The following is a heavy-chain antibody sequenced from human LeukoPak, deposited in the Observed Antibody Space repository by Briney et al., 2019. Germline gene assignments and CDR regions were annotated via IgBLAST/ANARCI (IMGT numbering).Heavy chain of an antibody. CDR2: IKQDGSEK. J-gene: IGHJ6*02. D-gene: IGHD5-24*01. CDR1: GFTFSSNW. V-gene: IGHV3-7*01. CDR3: ARGDGEVYYYYYGMDV. Sequence: GGSLRLSCAASGFTFSSNWMSWVRQAPGKGLEWVANIKQDGSEKYYVDSVKGRFTISRDNAKNSLYLQMNSLRAEDTAVYYCARGDGEVYYYYYGMDVWGQGTTVTVSS.